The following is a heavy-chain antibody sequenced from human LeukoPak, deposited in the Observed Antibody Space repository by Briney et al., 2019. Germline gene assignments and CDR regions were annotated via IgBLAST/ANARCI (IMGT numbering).Heavy chain of an antibody. CDR2: ISSGGSTI. Sequence: PGGSLRLSCAASGFTFSSYEMNWVRQAPGKGLERVSYISSGGSTIYYADSVKGRFTISRDNAKNSLYLQMNSLRAEDTAVYYCARYGSGYDFDYWGQGTLVTVSS. D-gene: IGHD5-12*01. V-gene: IGHV3-48*03. CDR1: GFTFSSYE. CDR3: ARYGSGYDFDY. J-gene: IGHJ4*02.